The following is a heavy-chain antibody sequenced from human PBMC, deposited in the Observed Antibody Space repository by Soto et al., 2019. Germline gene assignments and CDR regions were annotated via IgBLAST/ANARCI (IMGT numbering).Heavy chain of an antibody. J-gene: IGHJ3*02. V-gene: IGHV3-53*04. D-gene: IGHD6-19*01. Sequence: EVQLVESGGGLVQPGGSLRLSCAASGFTVNINYMSWVRQAPGKGLEGVSAIYSGCRTYYADSVKGRFTISRHSSKHTLYLQMHSLRAQDTAVYYCARDGGYSSGIDACDIWGQGTTVTVSS. CDR3: ARDGGYSSGIDACDI. CDR1: GFTVNINY. CDR2: IYSGCRT.